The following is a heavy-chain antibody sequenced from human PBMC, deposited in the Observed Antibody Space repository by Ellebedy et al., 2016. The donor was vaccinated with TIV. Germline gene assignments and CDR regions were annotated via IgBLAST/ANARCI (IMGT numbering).Heavy chain of an antibody. J-gene: IGHJ4*02. D-gene: IGHD6-19*01. CDR3: ARDGIAVAGTFRDD. V-gene: IGHV1-18*01. Sequence: ASVKVSCXASGYTFTSYGISWVRQAPGQGLEWMGWISAYNGNTNYAQKLQGRVTMTTDTSTSTAYMELRSLRSDETAVYYCARDGIAVAGTFRDDWGQGTLVTVSS. CDR2: ISAYNGNT. CDR1: GYTFTSYG.